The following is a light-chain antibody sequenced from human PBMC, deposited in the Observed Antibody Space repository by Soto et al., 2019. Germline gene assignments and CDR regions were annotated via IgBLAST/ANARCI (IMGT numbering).Light chain of an antibody. CDR3: QKYNGAPRA. J-gene: IGKJ1*01. CDR2: AAS. Sequence: DIQMTQSPSSLSASVGDRVTITCRASQGINNYLAWYQQKPGKVPKLLIYAASTLQSGVPSRFSGSGSATDFPLTLSSLQPEDVATYYSQKYNGAPRAFGQGTKVEIK. CDR1: QGINNY. V-gene: IGKV1-27*01.